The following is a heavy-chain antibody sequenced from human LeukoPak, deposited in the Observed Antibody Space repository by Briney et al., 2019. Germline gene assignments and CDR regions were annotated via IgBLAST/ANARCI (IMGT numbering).Heavy chain of an antibody. CDR1: EFIFCAYW. V-gene: IGHV3-7*01. CDR2: INQAGSEK. J-gene: IGHJ4*02. Sequence: GGSLRLSCAASEFIFCAYWMTWVRQAPGEGLEWVANINQAGSEKYYMDSVKGRFTISRDNAKKSLFLQMNSLTAEDTGLYYCVRSLERFGTRDYWGQGTLVTVSS. CDR3: VRSLERFGTRDY. D-gene: IGHD3-10*01.